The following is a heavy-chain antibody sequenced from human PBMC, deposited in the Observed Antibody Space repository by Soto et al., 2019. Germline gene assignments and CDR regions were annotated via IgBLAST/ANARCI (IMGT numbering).Heavy chain of an antibody. D-gene: IGHD6-13*01. CDR1: GGSISSGDYY. J-gene: IGHJ6*02. CDR3: ARGPQYSSSWSYYYYGMDV. CDR2: IYYSGST. V-gene: IGHV4-30-4*01. Sequence: SETLSLTCTVSGGSISSGDYYWSWIRQPPGKGLEWIGYIYYSGSTYYNPSLKSRVTISVDTSKNQFSLKLSSVTAADTAVYYCARGPQYSSSWSYYYYGMDVWGQGTTVTVSS.